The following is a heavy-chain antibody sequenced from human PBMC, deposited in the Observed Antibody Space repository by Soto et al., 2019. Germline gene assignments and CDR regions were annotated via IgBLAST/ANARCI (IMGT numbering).Heavy chain of an antibody. CDR3: AKDRTSGWYSAFDL. Sequence: GGSLRLSCVVSGFTFSNFAMSWVRQGPGKGLEWVSAITFNGASTYTAESVEGRFTISRDNSKSTLYLQMTGLRAEDTAVYFCAKDRTSGWYSAFDLWGQGALVTVSS. J-gene: IGHJ4*02. CDR2: ITFNGAST. D-gene: IGHD6-19*01. CDR1: GFTFSNFA. V-gene: IGHV3-23*01.